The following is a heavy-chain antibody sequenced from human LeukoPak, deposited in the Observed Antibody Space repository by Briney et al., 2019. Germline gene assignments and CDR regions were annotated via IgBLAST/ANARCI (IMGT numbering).Heavy chain of an antibody. V-gene: IGHV3-21*01. CDR2: ISSSSSYI. CDR3: AREYLYGSFLFDP. J-gene: IGHJ5*02. CDR1: GFTFSSYS. Sequence: PGGSLRLSCAASGFTFSSYSMNWVRQAPGKGLEWVSSISSSSSYIYYADSVKGRFTISRDNTKNSLYLQMNSLRAEDTAVYYCAREYLYGSFLFDPWGQGTLVTVSS. D-gene: IGHD3-10*01.